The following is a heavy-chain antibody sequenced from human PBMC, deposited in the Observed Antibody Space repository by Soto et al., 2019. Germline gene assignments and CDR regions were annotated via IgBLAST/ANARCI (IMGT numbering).Heavy chain of an antibody. CDR3: ARESLLGDYYDSSGYPPSDAFDI. Sequence: GGSLRLSCAASGFTFSSYGMHWVRQAPGKGLEWVAVIWYDGSNKYYADSVKGRFTISRDNSKNTLYLQMNSLRAEDTAVYYCARESLLGDYYDSSGYPPSDAFDIWGQGTMVTVS. CDR2: IWYDGSNK. CDR1: GFTFSSYG. J-gene: IGHJ3*02. V-gene: IGHV3-33*01. D-gene: IGHD3-22*01.